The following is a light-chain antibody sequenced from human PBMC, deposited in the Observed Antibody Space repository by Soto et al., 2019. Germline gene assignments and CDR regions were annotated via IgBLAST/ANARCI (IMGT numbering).Light chain of an antibody. CDR1: QNIRSF. V-gene: IGKV1-39*01. J-gene: IGKJ1*01. CDR3: QQSYSTRWT. Sequence: DIQMAQSPPSLSASVGDRVTITCRASQNIRSFLNWYQEKPGKAPKVLISAASSLQSGVPSRFSGSGSGTDFTLTISSLQPEDSATYYCQQSYSTRWTFGQGTMVEIK. CDR2: AAS.